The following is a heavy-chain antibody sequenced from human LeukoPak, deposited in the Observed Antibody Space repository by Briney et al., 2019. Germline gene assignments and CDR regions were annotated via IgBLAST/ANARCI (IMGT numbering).Heavy chain of an antibody. CDR1: GGSISSGSYY. CDR2: IYTSGNT. CDR3: AREVWGANTGGYYYYYYMDV. V-gene: IGHV4-61*02. Sequence: SETLSLTCTVSGGSISSGSYYWSWIRQPAGKGLEWIVRIYTSGNTNYNPSLKSRVTISVDTSKNQLSLKLSSVTAADTAVYYCAREVWGANTGGYYYYYYMDVWGKGTTVTVSS. D-gene: IGHD7-27*01. J-gene: IGHJ6*03.